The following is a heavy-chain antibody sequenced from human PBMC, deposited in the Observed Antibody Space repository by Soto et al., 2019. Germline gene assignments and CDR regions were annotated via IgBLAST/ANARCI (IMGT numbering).Heavy chain of an antibody. CDR3: ARGFYDILTGFRDYYYGMDV. CDR1: GFTFSSYA. J-gene: IGHJ6*02. CDR2: ISSNGGTT. Sequence: GGFLRLSCAASGFTFSSYASHWVRQAPGKGLEYVSAISSNGGTTYYANSVKGRFTISRDNSKNTLYLQMGSLRAVDMAVYYCARGFYDILTGFRDYYYGMDVWGQGT. V-gene: IGHV3-64*01. D-gene: IGHD3-9*01.